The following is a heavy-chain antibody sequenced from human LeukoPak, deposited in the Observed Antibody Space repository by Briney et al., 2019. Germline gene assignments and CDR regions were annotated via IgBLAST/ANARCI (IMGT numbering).Heavy chain of an antibody. J-gene: IGHJ6*03. D-gene: IGHD3-22*01. CDR3: ARLYYDSSGYRAPYYYYMDV. V-gene: IGHV4-34*01. CDR2: INHSGSP. Sequence: PSETLSLTCAVYGGSFSGYYWSWIRQPPGKGLERIGAINHSGSPNYNPSLQSQVTISVDTSTSQFSLKLGSVTAADTAVYYCARLYYDSSGYRAPYYYYMDVWGKGTTVTVFS. CDR1: GGSFSGYY.